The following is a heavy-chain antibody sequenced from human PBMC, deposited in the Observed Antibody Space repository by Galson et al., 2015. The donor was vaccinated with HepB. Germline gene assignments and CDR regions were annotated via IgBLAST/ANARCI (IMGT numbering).Heavy chain of an antibody. Sequence: CAISGDSVSSNSAAWNWIRQSPSRGLEWLGRTYYRSKWYNDYAVSVKSRITINPDTSKNQFSLQLNSVTPEDTAVYYCARVPLSYGIAAAGTWAFDIWGQGTMVTVSS. D-gene: IGHD6-13*01. CDR1: GDSVSSNSAA. CDR2: TYYRSKWYN. CDR3: ARVPLSYGIAAAGTWAFDI. J-gene: IGHJ3*02. V-gene: IGHV6-1*01.